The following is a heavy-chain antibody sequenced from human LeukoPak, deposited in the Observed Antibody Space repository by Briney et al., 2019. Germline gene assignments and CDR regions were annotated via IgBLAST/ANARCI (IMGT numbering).Heavy chain of an antibody. CDR3: ARALGYCSSTSCYPLDY. Sequence: GGSLRLSCAASGFTFRSYAMSWVRQAPGKGLEWVSAISGSGGSTYYADSVKGRFTISRDDSKNTLYLQMNSLRAEDTAVYYCARALGYCSSTSCYPLDYWGEGTPVTVSS. D-gene: IGHD2-2*01. V-gene: IGHV3-23*01. J-gene: IGHJ4*02. CDR2: ISGSGGST. CDR1: GFTFRSYA.